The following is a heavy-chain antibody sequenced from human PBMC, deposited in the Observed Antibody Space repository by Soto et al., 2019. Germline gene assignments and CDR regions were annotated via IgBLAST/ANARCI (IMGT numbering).Heavy chain of an antibody. CDR3: ARDGVPAARELNYYYYMDV. CDR2: ISSSSSYI. D-gene: IGHD2-2*01. J-gene: IGHJ6*03. V-gene: IGHV3-21*01. Sequence: GGSLRLSCAASGFTFSSYSMNWVRQAPGKGLEWVSSISSSSSYIYYADSVKGRFTISRDNAKNSLYLQMNSLRAEDTAVYYCARDGVPAARELNYYYYMDVWGKGTTVTVSS. CDR1: GFTFSSYS.